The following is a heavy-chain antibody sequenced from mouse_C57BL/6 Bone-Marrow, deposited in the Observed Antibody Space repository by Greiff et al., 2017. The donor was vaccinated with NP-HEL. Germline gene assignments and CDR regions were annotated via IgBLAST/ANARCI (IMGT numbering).Heavy chain of an antibody. CDR2: IDPSDSYT. CDR3: ARRDDGYWYFDV. CDR1: GYTFTSYW. J-gene: IGHJ1*03. Sequence: QVQLQQPGAELVMPGASVKLSCKASGYTFTSYWMHWVKQRPGQGLEWIGEIDPSDSYTNYNQKFKGKSTLTVDKSSSTAYMQLSSLTSEDSAVYYCARRDDGYWYFDVWGTGTTVTVSS. V-gene: IGHV1-69*01. D-gene: IGHD2-14*01.